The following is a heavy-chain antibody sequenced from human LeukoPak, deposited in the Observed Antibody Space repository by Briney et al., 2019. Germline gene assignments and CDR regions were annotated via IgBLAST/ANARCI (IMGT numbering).Heavy chain of an antibody. CDR1: GYIFTGYY. J-gene: IGHJ4*02. V-gene: IGHV1-2*02. CDR3: ASFRRIVGAPLTFDK. D-gene: IGHD1-26*01. Sequence: ASVKVSCKASGYIFTGYYIHWVRQAPGQGLEWMGWINPNSGATNFAQNFQGRVIMTRDTSISTAYMEVRRLRSDDTAVYYCASFRRIVGAPLTFDKWGQGTLVTVSS. CDR2: INPNSGAT.